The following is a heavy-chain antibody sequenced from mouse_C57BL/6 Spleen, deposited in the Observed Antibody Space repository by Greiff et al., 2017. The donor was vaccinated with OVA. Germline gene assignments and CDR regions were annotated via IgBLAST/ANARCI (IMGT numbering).Heavy chain of an antibody. V-gene: IGHV1-66*01. Sequence: QVQLQQSGPELVKPGASVKISCKASGYSFTSYYIHWVKQRPGQGLEWIGWIYPGSGNTKYNEKFKGKATLTADTSSSTAYMQLSSLTSEDSAVYYCARDYGTLYYFDYWGQGTTLTVSS. CDR2: IYPGSGNT. D-gene: IGHD1-1*01. CDR1: GYSFTSYY. CDR3: ARDYGTLYYFDY. J-gene: IGHJ2*01.